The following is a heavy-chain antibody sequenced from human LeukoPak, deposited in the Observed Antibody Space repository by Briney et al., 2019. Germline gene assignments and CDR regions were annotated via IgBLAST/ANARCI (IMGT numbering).Heavy chain of an antibody. CDR1: GFTFSSYS. J-gene: IGHJ4*02. CDR3: AKKTTDTSTWPLDY. V-gene: IGHV3-21*04. Sequence: GGSLRLSCAASGFTFSSYSMNWVRQAPGKGLEWVSSISSSSSYIYYADSVKGRFTISRDNAKNSLYLQMNSLRAEDMAVYYCAKKTTDTSTWPLDYWGQGTLVTVSS. CDR2: ISSSSSYI. D-gene: IGHD6-13*01.